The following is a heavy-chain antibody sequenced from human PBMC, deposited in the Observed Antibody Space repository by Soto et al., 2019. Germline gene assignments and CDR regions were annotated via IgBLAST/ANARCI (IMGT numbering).Heavy chain of an antibody. J-gene: IGHJ6*02. D-gene: IGHD1-26*01. Sequence: ASVKVSCKASGGTFSSYAISWVRQAPGQGLEWMGGIIPIFGTANYAQKFQGRVTITADESTSTAYMELSSLRSEDTAVYYCARQGGSYRVRDYYYYGMDVWGQGTTVTVSS. CDR3: ARQGGSYRVRDYYYYGMDV. CDR2: IIPIFGTA. V-gene: IGHV1-69*13. CDR1: GGTFSSYA.